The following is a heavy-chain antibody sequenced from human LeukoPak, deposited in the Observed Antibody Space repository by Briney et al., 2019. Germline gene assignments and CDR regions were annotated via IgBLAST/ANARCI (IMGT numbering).Heavy chain of an antibody. CDR3: ARALPATILTGSRPWFDP. J-gene: IGHJ5*02. V-gene: IGHV4-31*03. CDR2: IYYSGST. CDR1: GGSISSGGYY. D-gene: IGHD3-9*01. Sequence: SETPSLTCTVSGGSISSGGYYWSWIRQHPGKGLEWIGYIYYSGSTYYNPSLKSRVTISVDTSKNQFSLKLSSVTAADTAVYYCARALPATILTGSRPWFDPWGQGTLVTVSS.